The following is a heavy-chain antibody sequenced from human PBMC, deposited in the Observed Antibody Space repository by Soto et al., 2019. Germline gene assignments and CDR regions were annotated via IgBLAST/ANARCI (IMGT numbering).Heavy chain of an antibody. J-gene: IGHJ4*02. CDR3: AKAQGIVVVAATSDY. Sequence: EVQLLESWGGLVQPGGSLRLSCAASGFTFSSYAMSWVRQAPGKGLEWVSAISGSGGSTYYADSVKGRFTISRDNSKNTLYLQMNSLRAEDTAVYYCAKAQGIVVVAATSDYWGQGTLVTVSS. D-gene: IGHD2-15*01. CDR1: GFTFSSYA. CDR2: ISGSGGST. V-gene: IGHV3-23*01.